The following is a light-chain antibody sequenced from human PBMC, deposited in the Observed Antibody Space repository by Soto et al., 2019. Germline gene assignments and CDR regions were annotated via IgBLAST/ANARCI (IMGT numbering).Light chain of an antibody. CDR1: QSISSW. J-gene: IGKJ1*01. Sequence: DIHITHSPSTLSASVGDRVTITCRASQSISSWLAWYQQKAGKAPKFLIYDASSLESGVPSRFSGSGSGTEFTLTISSLQPDDFATYYCQQYNSYSPWTFGQGTKVDIK. CDR2: DAS. CDR3: QQYNSYSPWT. V-gene: IGKV1-5*01.